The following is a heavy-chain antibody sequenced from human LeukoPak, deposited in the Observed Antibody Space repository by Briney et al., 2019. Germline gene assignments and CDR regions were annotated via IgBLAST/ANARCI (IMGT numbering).Heavy chain of an antibody. V-gene: IGHV1-69*13. CDR1: GGTFSSYA. J-gene: IGHJ6*03. D-gene: IGHD2-15*01. Sequence: SVKVSCKASGGTFSSYAISWVRQAPGQGLEWMGGIIPIFGTANYAQKFQGRVTITADESTSTAYMALSSLRSEDTAVYYRARDIVVVVADRLSYEGYMDVWGKGTTVTVSS. CDR2: IIPIFGTA. CDR3: ARDIVVVVADRLSYEGYMDV.